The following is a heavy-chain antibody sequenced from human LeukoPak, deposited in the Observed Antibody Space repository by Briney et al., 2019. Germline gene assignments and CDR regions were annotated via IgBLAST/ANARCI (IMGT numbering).Heavy chain of an antibody. Sequence: GGSLRLSCAASGFTVSSNYMSWVRQAPGKGPEWVSVIYSGGSTYYADSVKGRFTISRDNSKNTLYLQMNSLRAEDTAVYYCARDLRLAGAFDIWGQGTMVTVSS. CDR3: ARDLRLAGAFDI. V-gene: IGHV3-53*01. CDR2: IYSGGST. CDR1: GFTVSSNY. D-gene: IGHD3-16*01. J-gene: IGHJ3*02.